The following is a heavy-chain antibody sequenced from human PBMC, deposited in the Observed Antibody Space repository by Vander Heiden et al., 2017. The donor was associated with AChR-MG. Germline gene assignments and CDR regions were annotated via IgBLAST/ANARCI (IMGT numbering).Heavy chain of an antibody. CDR1: GLTFSSYG. J-gene: IGHJ5*02. CDR3: ARDAEPYYYDSSGSPFDP. Sequence: VQLVESGGGVVQPGRSLRLSCAASGLTFSSYGMHWVRQAPGKGLEWVAVIWYDGSNKYYADSVKGRFTISRDNSKNTLYLQMNSLRAEDTAVYYCARDAEPYYYDSSGSPFDPWGQGTLVTVSS. D-gene: IGHD3-22*01. V-gene: IGHV3-33*01. CDR2: IWYDGSNK.